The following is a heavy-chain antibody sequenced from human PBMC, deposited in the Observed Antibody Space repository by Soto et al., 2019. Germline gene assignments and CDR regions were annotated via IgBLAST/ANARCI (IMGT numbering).Heavy chain of an antibody. CDR2: VSGTGGST. Sequence: GGSLRLSCAASGFTFSNYAVSWVRQAPGKGLEWVSVVSGTGGSTYYADSVKGRFTISRDSSKNTLYLQMNSLRAEDTAVYYCAKDFCSGGSCYFWDYWGQGTLVTVSS. V-gene: IGHV3-23*01. J-gene: IGHJ4*02. CDR3: AKDFCSGGSCYFWDY. D-gene: IGHD2-15*01. CDR1: GFTFSNYA.